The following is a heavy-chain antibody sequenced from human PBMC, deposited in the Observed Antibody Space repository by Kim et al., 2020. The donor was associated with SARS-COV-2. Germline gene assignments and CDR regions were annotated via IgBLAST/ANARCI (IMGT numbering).Heavy chain of an antibody. CDR3: ARLTVDSVGQGSPYNWNDVGDFDY. J-gene: IGHJ4*02. Sequence: SETLSLTCTVSGGSISSYYWSWIRQPPGKGLEWIGYIYYSGSTNYNPSLKSRVTISVDTSKNQFSLKLSSVTDADTAVYYCARLTVDSVGQGSPYNWNDVGDFDYWGQGTLVTVSS. CDR2: IYYSGST. V-gene: IGHV4-59*08. D-gene: IGHD1-20*01. CDR1: GGSISSYY.